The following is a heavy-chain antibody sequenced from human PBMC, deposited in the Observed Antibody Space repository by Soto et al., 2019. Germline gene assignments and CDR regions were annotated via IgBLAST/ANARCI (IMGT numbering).Heavy chain of an antibody. CDR1: GFTFSTFD. J-gene: IGHJ4*02. CDR2: IRISGGTT. Sequence: DVQLLESGGGLVQPGGSLRLSCAASGFTFSTFDMSWVRQAPGKGLEWVSVIRISGGTTYYADSVEGRFTISRDNSKDTLFLQMNSLRVEDTAVYYCAKGAWLDYWGQGTLVTVSS. CDR3: AKGAWLDY. V-gene: IGHV3-23*01.